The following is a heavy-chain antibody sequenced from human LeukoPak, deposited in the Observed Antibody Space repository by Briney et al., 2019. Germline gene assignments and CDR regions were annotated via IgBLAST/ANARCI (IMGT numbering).Heavy chain of an antibody. J-gene: IGHJ6*03. Sequence: ASVKVSCKASGYTFTSYDINWVRQATGQGLEWMGWMNPNSGNTGYAQKFQGRVTITRNTSISTAHMELSSLRSEDTAVYYCARGQGDDQGIYMDVWGKGTTVTVSS. CDR2: MNPNSGNT. V-gene: IGHV1-8*03. CDR3: ARGQGDDQGIYMDV. D-gene: IGHD3-16*01. CDR1: GYTFTSYD.